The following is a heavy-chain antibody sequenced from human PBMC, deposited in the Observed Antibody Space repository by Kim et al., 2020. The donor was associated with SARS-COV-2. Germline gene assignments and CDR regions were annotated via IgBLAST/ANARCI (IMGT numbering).Heavy chain of an antibody. CDR3: ARAYDSSGYKLDY. CDR2: GT. J-gene: IGHJ4*02. D-gene: IGHD3-22*01. Sequence: GTNYAQKFQGRVTMTRDTSISTAYMELSRLRSDDTAVYYCARAYDSSGYKLDYWGQGTLVTVSS. V-gene: IGHV1-2*02.